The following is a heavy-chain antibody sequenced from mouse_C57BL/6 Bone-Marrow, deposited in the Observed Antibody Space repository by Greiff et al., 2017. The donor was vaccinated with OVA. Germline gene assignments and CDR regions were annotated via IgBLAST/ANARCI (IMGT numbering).Heavy chain of an antibody. V-gene: IGHV10-1*01. Sequence: EVMLVESGGGLVQPKGSLKLSCAASGFSFTTYAMNGVRQAPGQGLEWVARIRSKSNNYATYYADSVKDRFTISRDDSESMLYLQMNNLKTEDTAMYYCVRHGYYAMDYWGQGTSVTVSS. CDR3: VRHGYYAMDY. CDR1: GFSFTTYA. CDR2: IRSKSNNYAT. J-gene: IGHJ4*01.